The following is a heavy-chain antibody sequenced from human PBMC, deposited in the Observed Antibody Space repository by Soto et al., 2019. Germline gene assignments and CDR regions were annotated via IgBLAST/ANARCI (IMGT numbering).Heavy chain of an antibody. CDR3: AGRTRNIAAAKEVDY. V-gene: IGHV1-69*06. Sequence: QVQLVQSGAEAKKPGSSVKVSCKASGGTFSSYAISWVRQAPGQGLEWMGGIIPIFGTANYAQKFQGRVTITADKSTSTAYMELSSLRSEDTAVYYCAGRTRNIAAAKEVDYWGQGTLVTVSS. CDR2: IIPIFGTA. CDR1: GGTFSSYA. J-gene: IGHJ4*02. D-gene: IGHD6-13*01.